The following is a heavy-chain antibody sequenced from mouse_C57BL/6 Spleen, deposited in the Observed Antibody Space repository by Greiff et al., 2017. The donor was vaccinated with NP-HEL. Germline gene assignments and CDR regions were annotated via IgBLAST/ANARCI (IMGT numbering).Heavy chain of an antibody. CDR1: GYSFTSYY. V-gene: IGHV1-66*01. D-gene: IGHD2-3*01. J-gene: IGHJ3*01. Sequence: QVQLQQSGPELVKPGASVKISCKASGYSFTSYYIHWVKQRPGQGLEWIGWIYPGSGNTKYNEKFKGKATLTADTSSSTAYMQLSSLTSEDSEVYYCARGAWDGYYEFAYWGQGTLVTVSA. CDR2: IYPGSGNT. CDR3: ARGAWDGYYEFAY.